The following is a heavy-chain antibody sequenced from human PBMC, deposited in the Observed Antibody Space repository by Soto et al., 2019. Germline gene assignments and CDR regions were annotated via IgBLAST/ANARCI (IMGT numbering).Heavy chain of an antibody. CDR3: ARDRDGYNQRGFVDL. CDR2: IIPILGIA. V-gene: IGHV1-69*08. J-gene: IGHJ3*01. Sequence: QVQLVQSGAEVKKPGSSVKVSCKASGGTFSSYTISWVRQAPGQGLEWMGRIIPILGIANYAQKFQGRGTITADKSTSTAYRELSRLRSEDTAVYYCARDRDGYNQRGFVDLWGQGTMVTVSS. D-gene: IGHD5-12*01. CDR1: GGTFSSYT.